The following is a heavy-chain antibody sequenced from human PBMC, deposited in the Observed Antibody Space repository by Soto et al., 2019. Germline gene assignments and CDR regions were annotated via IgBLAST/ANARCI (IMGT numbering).Heavy chain of an antibody. CDR2: INAGNGNT. Sequence: ASVKVSCKASGYTFTSYAMHWVRQAPGQRLEWMGWINAGNGNTKYSQKFQGRVTITRDTSASTAYMELSSLRSEDTAVYYCARGRIVVVPAAMIGIGNDYWGQGTLVTVS. D-gene: IGHD2-2*01. J-gene: IGHJ4*02. CDR1: GYTFTSYA. V-gene: IGHV1-3*01. CDR3: ARGRIVVVPAAMIGIGNDY.